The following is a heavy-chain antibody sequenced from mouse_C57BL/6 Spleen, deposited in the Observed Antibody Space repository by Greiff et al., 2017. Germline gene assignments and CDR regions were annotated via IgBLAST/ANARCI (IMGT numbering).Heavy chain of an antibody. J-gene: IGHJ2*01. V-gene: IGHV5-4*03. CDR1: GFTFSSYA. CDR3: ARAGFTTVYYFDY. D-gene: IGHD1-1*01. CDR2: ISDGGSYT. Sequence: EVMLVESGGGLVKPGGSLKLSCAASGFTFSSYAMSWVRQTPEKRLEWVATISDGGSYTYYPDNVKGRFTISRDNAKNNLYLQMSHLKSEDTAMYYCARAGFTTVYYFDYWGQGTTLTVSS.